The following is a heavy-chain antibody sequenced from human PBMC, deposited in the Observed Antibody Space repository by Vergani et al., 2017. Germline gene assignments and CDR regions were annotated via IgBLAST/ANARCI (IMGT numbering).Heavy chain of an antibody. CDR1: EFTFSDYY. V-gene: IGHV3-11*05. J-gene: IGHJ4*02. CDR2: ISSSSSYT. Sequence: QVQLVESGGGLVKPGGSLRLSCAASEFTFSDYYISWIRQAPGKGLEWVSYISSSSSYTNYADSVKGRFTISRDNAKNSLYLQVNSLRAEDTAVYYCARVNIAAAGTGFDYWGQGTLVTVSS. CDR3: ARVNIAAAGTGFDY. D-gene: IGHD6-13*01.